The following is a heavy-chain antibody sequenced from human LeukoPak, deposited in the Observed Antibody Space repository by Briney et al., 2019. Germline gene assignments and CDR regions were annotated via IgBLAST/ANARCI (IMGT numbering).Heavy chain of an antibody. CDR3: VRGPPNWGFDY. CDR2: MGSNSGDT. CDR1: GYTFTNYD. D-gene: IGHD7-27*01. J-gene: IGHJ4*02. Sequence: GASVKVPCKASGYTFTNYDINWVRQATGQGLEWMGWMGSNSGDTGYAQKFQDRVTMTRDTFISTAYMELNNVRSEDTAVYYCVRGPPNWGFDYWGLGTLVTVSS. V-gene: IGHV1-8*01.